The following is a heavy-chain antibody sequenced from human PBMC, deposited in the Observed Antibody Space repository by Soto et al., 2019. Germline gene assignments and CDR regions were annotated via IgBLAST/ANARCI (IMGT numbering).Heavy chain of an antibody. D-gene: IGHD6-19*01. CDR2: ISSNSFTT. Sequence: QVHLVESGGGLVKPGGSLRLSCEASGFTLSDYYMSWIRQAPGKGLEWISYISSNSFTTYYADSVKGRFSISRDNAKNSVFLHMNSLRVDDTAVYYCVSGSVVQSYTSAWYRHYFDAWGQGTRVTVSS. J-gene: IGHJ5*02. V-gene: IGHV3-11*01. CDR1: GFTLSDYY. CDR3: VSGSVVQSYTSAWYRHYFDA.